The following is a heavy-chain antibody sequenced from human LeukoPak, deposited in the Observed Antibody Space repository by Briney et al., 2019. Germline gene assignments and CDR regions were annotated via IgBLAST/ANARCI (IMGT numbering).Heavy chain of an antibody. V-gene: IGHV4-34*01. J-gene: IGHJ5*02. D-gene: IGHD2-8*01. CDR2: IKHSGST. CDR1: GVSFIGYY. CDR3: ARARWYCTNGVCYRSWFDP. Sequence: PSETLSLTCAVYGVSFIGYYWSWIRQTPGRGLEWIGEIKHSGSTNYNPSLKSRVTISVDTSKNQFSLKLSSVTAADTAVYYCARARWYCTNGVCYRSWFDPWGQGTLVTVSS.